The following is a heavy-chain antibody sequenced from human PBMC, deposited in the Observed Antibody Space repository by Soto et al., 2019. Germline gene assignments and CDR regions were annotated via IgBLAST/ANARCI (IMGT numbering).Heavy chain of an antibody. CDR2: ISGSGGST. V-gene: IGHV3-23*01. Sequence: GGSLRLSCAASGFTFSSYAMSWVRQAPGKGLEWVSAISGSGGSTYYADSVKGRFTISRDNSKNTLYLQMNSLRAEDTAVYYCAKDGYSYGQREPGAFDIWGQGTMVTVSS. CDR1: GFTFSSYA. CDR3: AKDGYSYGQREPGAFDI. J-gene: IGHJ3*02. D-gene: IGHD5-18*01.